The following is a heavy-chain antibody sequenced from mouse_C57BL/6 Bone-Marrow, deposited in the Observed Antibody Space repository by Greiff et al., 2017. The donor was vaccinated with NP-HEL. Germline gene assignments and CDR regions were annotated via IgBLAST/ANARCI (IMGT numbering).Heavy chain of an antibody. Sequence: DVKLVESEGGLVQPGSSMKLSCTASGFTFSDYYMAWVRQVPEKGLEWVANINYDGSSTYYLDSLKSRFIISRDNAKNILYLQMSSLKSEDTATYYCARVLHYYGSRDWYFDVWGTGTTVTVSS. CDR1: GFTFSDYY. CDR3: ARVLHYYGSRDWYFDV. D-gene: IGHD1-1*01. V-gene: IGHV5-16*01. J-gene: IGHJ1*03. CDR2: INYDGSST.